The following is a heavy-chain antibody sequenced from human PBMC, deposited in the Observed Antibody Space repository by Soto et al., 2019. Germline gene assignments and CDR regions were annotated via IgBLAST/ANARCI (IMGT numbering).Heavy chain of an antibody. CDR3: TTDTMIVVVTDAFDI. J-gene: IGHJ3*02. CDR2: IKSKTDGVTT. V-gene: IGHV3-15*01. Sequence: EVQLVESGGGLVKPGGSLRLSCAASGFTFSNAWMSWVRQAPGKGLEWVGRIKSKTDGVTTDYAAPVKGRFTISRDDSKNTLYLQMNSLKTEDTAVYYCTTDTMIVVVTDAFDIWGQGTMVTVSS. CDR1: GFTFSNAW. D-gene: IGHD3-22*01.